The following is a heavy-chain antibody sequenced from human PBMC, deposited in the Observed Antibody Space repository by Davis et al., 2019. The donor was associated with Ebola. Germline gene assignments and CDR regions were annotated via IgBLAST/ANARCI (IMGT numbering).Heavy chain of an antibody. CDR1: GFPFSSYS. J-gene: IGHJ6*02. CDR3: ARDPTRTYYDFWSGSSDYYYGMDV. CDR2: IDSSRTTI. D-gene: IGHD3-3*01. Sequence: PGGSLRPSCAVTGFPFSSYSMNWVRQAPGKGLEWVSYIDSSRTTIYYADSVKGRFTISRDNAKNSLYLQMNSLRAEDTAVYYCARDPTRTYYDFWSGSSDYYYGMDVWGQGTTVTVSS. V-gene: IGHV3-48*01.